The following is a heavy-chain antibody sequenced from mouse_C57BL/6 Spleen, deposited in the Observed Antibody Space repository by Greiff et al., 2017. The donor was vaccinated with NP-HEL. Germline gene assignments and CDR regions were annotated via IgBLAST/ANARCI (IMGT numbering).Heavy chain of an antibody. CDR3: ARSDNYYCVYYYAKGD. CDR1: GYAFTNYL. V-gene: IGHV1-54*01. D-gene: IGHD1-1*01. J-gene: IGHJ4*01. Sequence: QVHVKQSGAELVRPGTSVKVSCKASGYAFTNYLIEWVKQRPGQGLEWIGVINPGSGGTNYNEKFKGKATLTADKSSSTAYMQLTSLTSEDAAVYFCARSDNYYCVYYYAKGDWGQRTSVTASS. CDR2: INPGSGGT.